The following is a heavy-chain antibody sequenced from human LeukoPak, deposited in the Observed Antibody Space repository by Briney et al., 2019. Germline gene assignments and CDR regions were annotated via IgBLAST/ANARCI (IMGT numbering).Heavy chain of an antibody. CDR1: GGSISSSSYY. V-gene: IGHV4-39*01. CDR3: AVGSAYYFDY. J-gene: IGHJ4*02. CDR2: IYYSGST. Sequence: SETLSLTCTVSGGSISSSSYYWGWIRQPPGKGLEWIGSIYYSGSTYYNPSLKSRVTISVDTSKNQFSLKLSSVTAADTAVHYCAVGSAYYFDYWGQGILVTVSS. D-gene: IGHD1-26*01.